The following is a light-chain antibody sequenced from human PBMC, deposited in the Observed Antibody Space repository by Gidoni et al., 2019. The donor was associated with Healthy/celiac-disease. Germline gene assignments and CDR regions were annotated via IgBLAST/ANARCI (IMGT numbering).Light chain of an antibody. V-gene: IGLV1-40*01. J-gene: IGLJ1*01. CDR1: SSNIGAGYD. Sequence: QAVLKQPPSVAGAPGQRVTISCTGSSSNIGAGYDVHWDQQLPGTAPNLLIYGNSNRPSGVPDRFSGSKSGTSASLAITGLQAEDEADYSCQSYARSLSGWGYVFGTGTKVTVL. CDR2: GNS. CDR3: QSYARSLSGWGYV.